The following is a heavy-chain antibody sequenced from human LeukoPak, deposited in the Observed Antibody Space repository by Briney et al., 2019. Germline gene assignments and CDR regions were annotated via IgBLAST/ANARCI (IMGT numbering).Heavy chain of an antibody. J-gene: IGHJ4*02. CDR1: GGSISSYY. D-gene: IGHD3-10*01. CDR2: IYYSGST. CDR3: ARFIWFGELSYFDY. V-gene: IGHV4-59*12. Sequence: PSETLSLTCTVSGGSISSYYWSWIRQPPGKGLEWIGYIYYSGSTNYNPSLKSRVTISVDTSKNQFSLKLSSVTAADTAVYYCARFIWFGELSYFDYWGQGTLVTVSS.